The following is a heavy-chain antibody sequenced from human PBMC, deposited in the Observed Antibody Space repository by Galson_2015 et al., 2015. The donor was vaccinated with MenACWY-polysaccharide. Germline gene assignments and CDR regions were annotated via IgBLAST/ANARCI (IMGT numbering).Heavy chain of an antibody. CDR2: TFYESTWSN. Sequence: CAISGDSVSSDSVAWSWVRQSPSRGLEWLGRTFYESTWSNNYAESVKSRITINPDTSKNQVSLQLSSVSPEDTAVYYCVRQHHKWQPTAPDAFDIWGQGTLVTVSS. D-gene: IGHD1-26*01. CDR3: VRQHHKWQPTAPDAFDI. J-gene: IGHJ3*02. V-gene: IGHV6-1*01. CDR1: GDSVSSDSVA.